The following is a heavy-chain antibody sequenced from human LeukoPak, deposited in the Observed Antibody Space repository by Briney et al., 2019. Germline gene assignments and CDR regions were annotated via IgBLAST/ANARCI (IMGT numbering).Heavy chain of an antibody. J-gene: IGHJ4*02. CDR3: AREARRGACFDY. CDR1: GFTVSSNY. D-gene: IGHD1-26*01. Sequence: GGSLRLSCAASGFTVSSNYLSWVRQAPGKGLERVSVIYIGGSTYYPDSVRGRFTISRDNSKNTVYLQMNSLRAEDTAVYYCAREARRGACFDYWGQGTLVTVSS. CDR2: IYIGGST. V-gene: IGHV3-53*01.